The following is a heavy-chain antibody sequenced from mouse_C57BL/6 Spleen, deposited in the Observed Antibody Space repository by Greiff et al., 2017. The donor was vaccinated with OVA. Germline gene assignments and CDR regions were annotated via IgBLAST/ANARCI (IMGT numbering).Heavy chain of an antibody. CDR1: GYTFTSYG. D-gene: IGHD2-5*01. CDR3: ARGGPYYSNYWYFDV. CDR2: IYIGNGYT. Sequence: EVQLVESGAELVRPGSSVKMSCKTSGYTFTSYGINWVKQRPGQGLEWIGYIYIGNGYTEYNEKFKGKATLTSDTSSSTAYMQLSSLTSEDSAIYFGARGGPYYSNYWYFDVWGTGTTVTVSS. J-gene: IGHJ1*03. V-gene: IGHV1-58*01.